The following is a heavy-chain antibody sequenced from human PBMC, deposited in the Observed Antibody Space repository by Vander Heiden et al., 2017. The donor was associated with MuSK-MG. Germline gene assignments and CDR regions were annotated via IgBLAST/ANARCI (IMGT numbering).Heavy chain of an antibody. D-gene: IGHD3-16*01. Sequence: DVQLVASGVGSVESGGPVRLSGAASRLTFSGAYRSWVRQASGKGLEWVGRIKAKADGGTIEYAAPVKGRFTISRDDSKNTLYLQMNSLKTEDTAIYYCTTVLRESVWGSSHAFDFWGQGTMVTVSS. V-gene: IGHV3-15*01. J-gene: IGHJ3*01. CDR2: IKAKADGGTI. CDR3: TTVLRESVWGSSHAFDF. CDR1: RLTFSGAY.